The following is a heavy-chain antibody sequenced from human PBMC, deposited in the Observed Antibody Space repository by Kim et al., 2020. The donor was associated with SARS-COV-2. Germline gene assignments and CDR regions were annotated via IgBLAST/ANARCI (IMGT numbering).Heavy chain of an antibody. CDR2: A. J-gene: IGHJ6*03. Sequence: ANYAQKFQGRVTITADKSTSTAYMELSSLGSEDTAVYYCARESVYYYYMDVWGKGTTVTVSS. V-gene: IGHV1-69*04. D-gene: IGHD4-17*01. CDR3: ARESVYYYYMDV.